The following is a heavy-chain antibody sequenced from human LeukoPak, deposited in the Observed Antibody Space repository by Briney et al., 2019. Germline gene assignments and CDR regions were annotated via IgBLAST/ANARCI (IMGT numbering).Heavy chain of an antibody. D-gene: IGHD3-10*01. J-gene: IGHJ5*02. V-gene: IGHV5-51*01. CDR3: ARLRITMVRGVIIGQNWFDP. Sequence: GGSLRLSCAASGYSFTSHWIGWVRQMPGKGLEWMGIIYPGDSDTRYSPSFQGQVTISADKSISTAYLQWSSLKASDTAMYYCARLRITMVRGVIIGQNWFDPWGQGTLVTVSS. CDR2: IYPGDSDT. CDR1: GYSFTSHW.